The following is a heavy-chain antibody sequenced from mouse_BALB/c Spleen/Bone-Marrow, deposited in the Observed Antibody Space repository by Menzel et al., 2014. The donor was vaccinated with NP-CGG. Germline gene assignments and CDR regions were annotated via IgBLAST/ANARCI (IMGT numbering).Heavy chain of an antibody. J-gene: IGHJ2*01. CDR1: GFNIKDTY. CDR3: AYGSSYDYFDY. V-gene: IGHV14-3*02. D-gene: IGHD1-1*01. Sequence: EVKLMESGAELVKPGASVKLSCTASGFNIKDTYMHWVKQRPEQGLEWIGRIDPANGNTKYDPKFQGKATITADTSSNTAYLQPSSLTSEDTAVYYCAYGSSYDYFDYWGQGTTLTVSS. CDR2: IDPANGNT.